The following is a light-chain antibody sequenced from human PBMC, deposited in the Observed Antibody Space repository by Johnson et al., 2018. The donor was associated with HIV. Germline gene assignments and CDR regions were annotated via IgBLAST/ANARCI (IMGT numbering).Light chain of an antibody. CDR2: DNN. CDR1: SSNVGSSF. CDR3: GTWDNSLSVV. V-gene: IGLV1-51*01. Sequence: QSVLTQPPSVSAAPGQTVTISCSGSSSNVGSSFVSWYRQVPGTAPKLLIYDNNRRPSGIPDRFSGSKSDTSATLGLTGLQTGDEADYFCGTWDNSLSVVFGTGTKVTVL. J-gene: IGLJ1*01.